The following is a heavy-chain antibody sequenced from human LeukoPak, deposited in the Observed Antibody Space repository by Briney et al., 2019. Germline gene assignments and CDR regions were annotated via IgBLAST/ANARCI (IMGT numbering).Heavy chain of an antibody. J-gene: IGHJ6*02. CDR2: IYSGGST. Sequence: GGSLRLSCAASGFTVSSNYMSWVRQAPGKGLEWVSVIYSGGSTYYADSVKGRFTISRDNSENTLYLQMNSLRAEDTAVYYCARGPTYYDFWSGYSPYYYYGMDVWGQGTTVTVSS. CDR1: GFTVSSNY. V-gene: IGHV3-66*01. D-gene: IGHD3-3*01. CDR3: ARGPTYYDFWSGYSPYYYYGMDV.